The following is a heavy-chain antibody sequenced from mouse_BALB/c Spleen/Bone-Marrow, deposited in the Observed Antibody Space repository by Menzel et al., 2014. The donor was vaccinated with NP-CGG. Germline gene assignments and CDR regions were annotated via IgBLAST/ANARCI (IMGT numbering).Heavy chain of an antibody. J-gene: IGHJ2*01. D-gene: IGHD1-1*01. V-gene: IGHV7-3*02. CDR1: GSTFTDYY. Sequence: EVQVVESGGGLVQPGGSLRLSCATSGSTFTDYYMSWVRQPPGKALEWLAFIRNKANGYTTEYSASVKGRFTISRDNSQSIPYLQMNTLRAEDSATYYCARDMGLLRFDYWGHGTTLTVSS. CDR2: IRNKANGYTT. CDR3: ARDMGLLRFDY.